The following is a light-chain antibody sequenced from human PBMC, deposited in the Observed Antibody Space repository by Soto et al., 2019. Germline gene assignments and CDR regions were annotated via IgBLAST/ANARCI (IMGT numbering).Light chain of an antibody. J-gene: IGKJ5*01. V-gene: IGKV3-15*01. CDR1: QSFSSN. CDR3: QHYNNWHIT. Sequence: EIVMTQSPATLSVSPGERATLSCRASQSFSSNLAWYRQKPGQPPRLLIYDASTRATGIPARFSGSGSGTEFILTISSLQSEDFAVYYCQHYNNWHITFGQGTRLEIK. CDR2: DAS.